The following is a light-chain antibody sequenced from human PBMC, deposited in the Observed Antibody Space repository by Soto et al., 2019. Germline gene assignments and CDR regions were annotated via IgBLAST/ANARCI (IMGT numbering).Light chain of an antibody. CDR2: DVS. CDR3: SSYTTSGTLV. CDR1: SSDVGSYNY. Sequence: QSALTQPASVSGSPGQSIIISCTGTSSDVGSYNYVSWDQHHPGKAPKFMLYDVSNRPSGVSNRFSGSKSGNTASLTISGLQAEDEADYYGSSYTTSGTLVFGSGTKVTVL. V-gene: IGLV2-14*03. J-gene: IGLJ1*01.